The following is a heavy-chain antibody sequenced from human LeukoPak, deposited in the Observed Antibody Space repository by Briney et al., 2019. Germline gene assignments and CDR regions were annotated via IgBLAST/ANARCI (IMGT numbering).Heavy chain of an antibody. D-gene: IGHD1-26*01. CDR1: GYTFTSYA. CDR2: ISAGNGNT. J-gene: IGHJ4*02. V-gene: IGHV1-3*01. CDR3: ARDSGSGNNDY. Sequence: GASVKVSCKASGYTFTSYAIHWVRQAPGQRLEWMGWISAGNGNTKYSQNFQGRVTFISNTSATTAFMELSSLRSEDAAAYYCARDSGSGNNDYWGQGTLATVSS.